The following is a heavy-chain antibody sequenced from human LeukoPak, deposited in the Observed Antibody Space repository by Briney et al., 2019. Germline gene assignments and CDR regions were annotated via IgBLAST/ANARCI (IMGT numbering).Heavy chain of an antibody. CDR3: AREGTGTTPFYYYYMDV. CDR1: GFTFSSYW. Sequence: GVLRLSCAASGFTFSSYWMSWVRQAPGKGLEWVANIKQDGSEKYYVDSVKGRFTISRDNAKNSLYLQMNSLRAEDTAVYYCAREGTGTTPFYYYYMDVWGKGTTVTVSS. V-gene: IGHV3-7*01. D-gene: IGHD1-7*01. J-gene: IGHJ6*03. CDR2: IKQDGSEK.